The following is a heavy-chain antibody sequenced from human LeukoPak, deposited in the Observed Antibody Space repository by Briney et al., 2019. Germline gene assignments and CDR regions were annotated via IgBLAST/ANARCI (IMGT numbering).Heavy chain of an antibody. CDR2: IYYSGST. D-gene: IGHD4-17*01. CDR3: ASSMTTVTTYAFDI. V-gene: IGHV4-59*01. J-gene: IGHJ3*02. Sequence: ETSETLFLTCTVSGGSISSYYWSWIRQPPGKGLEWIGYIYYSGSTNYNPSLKSRVTISVDTSKNQFSLKLSSVTAADTAVYYCASSMTTVTTYAFDIWGQGTMVTVSS. CDR1: GGSISSYY.